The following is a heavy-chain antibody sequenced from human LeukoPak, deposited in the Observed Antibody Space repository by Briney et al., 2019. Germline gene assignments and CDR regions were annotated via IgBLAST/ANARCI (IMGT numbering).Heavy chain of an antibody. CDR2: ISGSGGST. CDR3: ARTLIRYSSGWYSD. D-gene: IGHD6-19*01. J-gene: IGHJ4*02. Sequence: PGGSLRLSCAASGFTFSSYAMSWVRQAPGKGLEWVSAISGSGGSTYYADSVKGRFTISRDNSKNTLYLQMNSLRAEDTAVYYCARTLIRYSSGWYSDWGQGTLVTVSS. V-gene: IGHV3-23*01. CDR1: GFTFSSYA.